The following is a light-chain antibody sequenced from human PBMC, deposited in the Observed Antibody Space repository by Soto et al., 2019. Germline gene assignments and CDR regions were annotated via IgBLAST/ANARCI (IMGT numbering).Light chain of an antibody. CDR2: DVN. V-gene: IGLV2-14*03. J-gene: IGLJ1*01. CDR1: SXDVGDSTY. Sequence: LTQPASVSGSPGQSITVSCTGISXDVGDSTYVSWYQQHPGKAPRLIISDVNDRPSGVSPRFSGSKSGNTASLTISGLQPEDEALYFCTSYRGGPLYVFGNGTKVTVL. CDR3: TSYRGGPLYV.